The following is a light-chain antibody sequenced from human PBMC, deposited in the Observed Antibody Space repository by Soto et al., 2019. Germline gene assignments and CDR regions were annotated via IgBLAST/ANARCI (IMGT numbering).Light chain of an antibody. V-gene: IGLV1-44*01. CDR3: ATWDDRLNGRV. J-gene: IGLJ2*01. Sequence: QSVLTQPTSASGTPGQRVTISCSGSSSNIGTKTVNWYQHLPGTAPKLLIYNNNERPSGVPDRFSASKSGTSAALAISGLQSEDEADYYCATWDDRLNGRVFGGGTKVTVL. CDR2: NNN. CDR1: SSNIGTKT.